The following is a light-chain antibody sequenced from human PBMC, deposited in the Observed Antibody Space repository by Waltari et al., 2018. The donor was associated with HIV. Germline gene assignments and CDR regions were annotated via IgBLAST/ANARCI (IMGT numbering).Light chain of an antibody. CDR1: QLDDQY. Sequence: SYELTQPPSVSVSQGQTASITCSGSQLDDQYSCWYQQRPGQSPVLVIDQDTKRPPGSPERFAGSNSGNTTTLTNSGTKALNEAEYDCHAWDGSTRVFGGGTKLTVL. V-gene: IGLV3-1*01. CDR2: QDT. J-gene: IGLJ2*01. CDR3: HAWDGSTRV.